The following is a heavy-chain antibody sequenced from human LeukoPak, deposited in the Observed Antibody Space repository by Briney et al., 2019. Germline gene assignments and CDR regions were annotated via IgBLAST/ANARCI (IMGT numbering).Heavy chain of an antibody. CDR1: GYDFISYG. CDR2: ISASNGNT. V-gene: IGHV1-18*01. D-gene: IGHD5-12*01. J-gene: IGHJ4*02. Sequence: GASVKVSCGTSGYDFISYGFSWVRQAPGQGLEWMGWISASNGNTKYSQKFQGRVTMTTDSSTNTAYMDLRSLRFDDTAVYYCVRDPGELIVATTFDYWGQGTLVTVSS. CDR3: VRDPGELIVATTFDY.